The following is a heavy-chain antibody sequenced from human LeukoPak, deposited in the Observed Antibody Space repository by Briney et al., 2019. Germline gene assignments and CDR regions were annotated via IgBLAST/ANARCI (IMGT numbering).Heavy chain of an antibody. CDR1: GGSISNGGYY. J-gene: IGHJ6*03. D-gene: IGHD4-17*01. V-gene: IGHV4-31*03. Sequence: PSETLSLSCTVSGGSISNGGYYWSWIRQHPGKGLEWIGYTYYSGSTYYNPSLNSRVTISVDTSENQFSLKLSSVTAADTAVYYCARVDGDYGDYYYYMDVWGKRPTVTVSS. CDR2: TYYSGST. CDR3: ARVDGDYGDYYYYMDV.